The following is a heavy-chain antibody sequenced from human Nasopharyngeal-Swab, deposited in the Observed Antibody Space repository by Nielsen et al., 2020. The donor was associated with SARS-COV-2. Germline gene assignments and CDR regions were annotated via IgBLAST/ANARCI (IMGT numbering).Heavy chain of an antibody. CDR2: IKQDGSEK. Sequence: GESLKISCAACGFTFSSYWMSWVRQAPGKGLEWVANIKQDGSEKYYVDSVKGRFTISRDNAKNSLYLQMNSLRAEDTAVYYCARDSRYSGSYYYYYGMDVWGQGTTVTVSS. D-gene: IGHD1-26*01. CDR1: GFTFSSYW. J-gene: IGHJ6*02. CDR3: ARDSRYSGSYYYYYGMDV. V-gene: IGHV3-7*01.